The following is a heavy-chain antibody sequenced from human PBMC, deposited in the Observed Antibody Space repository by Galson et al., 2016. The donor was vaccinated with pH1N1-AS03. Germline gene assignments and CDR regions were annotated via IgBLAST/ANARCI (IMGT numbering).Heavy chain of an antibody. J-gene: IGHJ3*02. Sequence: SVKVSCKASGYNFRDYYIHWVRQAPGQGLEWMGWITPKDDDTNYAPKFQGRVTMTRDLSTSSAYLELKRLTSDDTAVYFCVRDGGGIIDDALDTWGQETLVTVSS. CDR2: ITPKDDDT. D-gene: IGHD2-21*01. CDR3: VRDGGGIIDDALDT. CDR1: GYNFRDYY. V-gene: IGHV1-2*02.